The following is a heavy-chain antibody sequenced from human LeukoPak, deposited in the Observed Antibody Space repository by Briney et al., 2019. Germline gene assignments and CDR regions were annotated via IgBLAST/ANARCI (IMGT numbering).Heavy chain of an antibody. CDR3: ARDRGNSYGDYVNYYYYMDI. D-gene: IGHD4-17*01. J-gene: IGHJ6*03. CDR2: IYHSGST. Sequence: SETLSLTCTVSGYSISSTYYWGWIRQPPGKGLEWIGSIYHSGSTNYNPSLKSRVTISVDTSKNQFSLKLSSVTAADTAVYYCARDRGNSYGDYVNYYYYMDIWGKGTTVTVSS. V-gene: IGHV4-38-2*02. CDR1: GYSISSTYY.